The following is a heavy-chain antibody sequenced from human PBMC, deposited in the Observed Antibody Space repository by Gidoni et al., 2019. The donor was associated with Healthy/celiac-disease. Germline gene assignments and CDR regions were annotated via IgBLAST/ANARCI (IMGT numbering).Heavy chain of an antibody. J-gene: IGHJ3*02. V-gene: IGHV5-10-1*01. D-gene: IGHD6-13*01. CDR2: IGPSDSYT. CDR1: GYSFTSYW. Sequence: EVQLVQSGAEVKKPGESLRISCKGSGYSFTSYWISWVRQMPGKGLEWMGRIGPSDSYTNYSPSFQGHVTISADKSISTAYLQWSSLKASDTAMYYCASPYSSSWYDHDAFDIWGQGTMVTVSS. CDR3: ASPYSSSWYDHDAFDI.